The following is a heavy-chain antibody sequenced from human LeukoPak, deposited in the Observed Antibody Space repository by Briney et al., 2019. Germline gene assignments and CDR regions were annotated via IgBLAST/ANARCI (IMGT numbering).Heavy chain of an antibody. D-gene: IGHD5-18*01. V-gene: IGHV1-8*01. Sequence: GASVKVSCKASGYTFTSYDINWVRQAPGQGLEWMGWINPNSGDTGYAKKFQGKVTMTRNTSISTAYMEVSSLRSEDTAVYYCARGYSYVYNHWGQGTLVTVSS. CDR3: ARGYSYVYNH. J-gene: IGHJ5*02. CDR1: GYTFTSYD. CDR2: INPNSGDT.